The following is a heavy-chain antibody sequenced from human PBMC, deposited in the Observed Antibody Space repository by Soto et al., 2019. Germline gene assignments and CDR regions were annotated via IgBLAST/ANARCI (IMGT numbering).Heavy chain of an antibody. J-gene: IGHJ4*02. D-gene: IGHD3-9*01. CDR1: GGSVSSSSYY. CDR2: VYYSGST. V-gene: IGHV4-39*01. Sequence: SETLSLTCTVSGGSVSSSSYYWGWVRQPPGKGLEWIGSVYYSGSTYYNPSLESRGTISVDKSKNQFSLQLMSLSAADTAVYSCVRLEGLAPISYYFDYWGQGALVTVSS. CDR3: VRLEGLAPISYYFDY.